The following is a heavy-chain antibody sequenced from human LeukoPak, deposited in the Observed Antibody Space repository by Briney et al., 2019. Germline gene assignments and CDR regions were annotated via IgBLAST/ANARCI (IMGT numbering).Heavy chain of an antibody. CDR1: GFTFSSYA. D-gene: IGHD1-26*01. J-gene: IGHJ4*02. V-gene: IGHV3-30*04. Sequence: GGSLRLSCAASGFTFSSYAMHWVRQAPGKGLEWVAVISFDGSNKYYVDSVKGRFTISRDNSKNTLYLQMNSLRAEDTAVYYCAKGRDIVGFAFDYWGQGTLVTVSS. CDR2: ISFDGSNK. CDR3: AKGRDIVGFAFDY.